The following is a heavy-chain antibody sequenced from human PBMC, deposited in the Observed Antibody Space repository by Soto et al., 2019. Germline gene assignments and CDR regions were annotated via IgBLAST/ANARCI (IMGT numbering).Heavy chain of an antibody. V-gene: IGHV4-30-4*01. CDR3: ATVVRPWVAVDS. CDR1: GCSMSSGYYY. Sequence: SETLYLTCTVSGCSMSSGYYYWSWIRQPPGKGLEWIGYIYYSGSTYYNPSLKSRVTISVDTSKNQFSLKLSSVTAADTAVYYCATVVRPWVAVDSWGQGTLVTVSS. J-gene: IGHJ4*02. CDR2: IYYSGST. D-gene: IGHD3-10*01.